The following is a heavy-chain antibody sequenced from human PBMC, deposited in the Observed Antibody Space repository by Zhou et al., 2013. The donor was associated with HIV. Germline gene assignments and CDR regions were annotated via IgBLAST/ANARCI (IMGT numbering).Heavy chain of an antibody. CDR1: GYTFTDYY. D-gene: IGHD6-19*01. V-gene: IGHV1-2*02. Sequence: QVQLVQSGAEVKKPGASVRVSCKASGYTFTDYYMHWVRQAPGQGLEWMGWINPNSGGTNFAQNFHGRVTMSRDTSSSTAYMELSRLTSDDTAVYYCGRDREAVAGLFDYWGQGPGHRLF. CDR3: GRDREAVAGLFDY. CDR2: INPNSGGT. J-gene: IGHJ4*02.